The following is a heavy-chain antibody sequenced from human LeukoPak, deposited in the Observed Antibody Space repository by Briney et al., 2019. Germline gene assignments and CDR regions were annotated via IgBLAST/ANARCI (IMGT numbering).Heavy chain of an antibody. CDR2: ISDDGSAT. J-gene: IGHJ5*02. Sequence: GGSLRLSCAASGLTFSTYWMHWVRQAPGKGLVWVSRISDDGSATIYADSVKGRFTISRDNAENTMYLQMNSLTVEDTAVYYCTRRVSATRWFDPWGQGTLVTVSS. CDR1: GLTFSTYW. CDR3: TRRVSATRWFDP. D-gene: IGHD2-15*01. V-gene: IGHV3-74*01.